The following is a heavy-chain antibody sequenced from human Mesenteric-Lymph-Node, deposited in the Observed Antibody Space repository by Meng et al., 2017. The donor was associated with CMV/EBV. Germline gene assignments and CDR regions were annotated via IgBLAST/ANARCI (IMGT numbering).Heavy chain of an antibody. J-gene: IGHJ6*02. CDR3: AREYCSSTSCYRYPSYYGMDV. D-gene: IGHD2-2*01. CDR1: GFSFSNYW. Sequence: GESLKISCAASGFSFSNYWLSWVRQAPGKGLEWVANINQDGSDRYYVDSVEGRFTISRDNAKNSLYLLMNSLRAEDTAVYYCAREYCSSTSCYRYPSYYGMDVWGQGTTVTVSS. V-gene: IGHV3-7*01. CDR2: INQDGSDR.